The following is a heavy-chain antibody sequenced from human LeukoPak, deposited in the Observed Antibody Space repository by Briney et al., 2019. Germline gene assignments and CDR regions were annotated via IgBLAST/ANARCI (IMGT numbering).Heavy chain of an antibody. CDR1: GYTFTSYA. CDR3: ARGGINLYQLPPDP. J-gene: IGHJ5*02. D-gene: IGHD2-2*01. CDR2: INTNTGNP. Sequence: GASVKVSCKASGYTFTSYAMNWVRQAPGQGLEWMGWINTNTGNPTYAQGFTGRFVFSLDTSVSTAYLQISSLKAEDTAVYYCARGGINLYQLPPDPWGQGTLVTVSS. V-gene: IGHV7-4-1*02.